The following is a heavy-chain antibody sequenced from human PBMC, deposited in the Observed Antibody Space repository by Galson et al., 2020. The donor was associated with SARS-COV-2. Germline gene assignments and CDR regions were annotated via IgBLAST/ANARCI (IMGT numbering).Heavy chain of an antibody. J-gene: IGHJ4*02. CDR3: AKDPFGQIPSSGPGIY. V-gene: IGHV3-23*01. CDR1: GFTFRSYA. D-gene: IGHD3-22*01. Sequence: GGSLRLSCEASGFTFRSYAMSWVRQAPGKGLEWVSAISGSGGSTYYADSVKGRFTISRDNAKNTLYLQMNSLRAEDTAVYYCAKDPFGQIPSSGPGIYWGQGTLVTVSS. CDR2: ISGSGGST.